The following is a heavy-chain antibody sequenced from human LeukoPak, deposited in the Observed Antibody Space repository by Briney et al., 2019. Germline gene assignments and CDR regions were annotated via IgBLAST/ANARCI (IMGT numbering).Heavy chain of an antibody. D-gene: IGHD3-3*01. J-gene: IGHJ4*02. V-gene: IGHV3-11*01. CDR1: GFNFGDHY. Sequence: GGSLRLSCAASGFNFGDHYMAWIRQAPGKGLEWISYITASSNMIYYAESVKGRFTISRNNAKNSVFLQMKNLRAEDTAVYFCARDSGDPRLYCDFWSGYLDFWGQGTLVTVSS. CDR2: ITASSNMI. CDR3: ARDSGDPRLYCDFWSGYLDF.